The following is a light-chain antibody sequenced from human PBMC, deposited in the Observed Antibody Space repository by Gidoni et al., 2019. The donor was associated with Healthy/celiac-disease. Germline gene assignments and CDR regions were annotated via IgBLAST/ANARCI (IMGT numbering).Light chain of an antibody. Sequence: QSVLTQPPSASGTPGPRVTISCSGSSSNIGSNTVNWYQQLPGTAPKLLIYSNNQRPSGVPDRFSGSKSATSASLAISGLQSEDEADYYCAAWDDSLNGLVFGTGTKVTVL. J-gene: IGLJ1*01. V-gene: IGLV1-44*01. CDR3: AAWDDSLNGLV. CDR1: SSNIGSNT. CDR2: SNN.